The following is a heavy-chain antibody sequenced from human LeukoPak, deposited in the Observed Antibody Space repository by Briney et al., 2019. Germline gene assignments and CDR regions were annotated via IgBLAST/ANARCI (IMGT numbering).Heavy chain of an antibody. CDR2: MNPNSGDT. CDR1: GYTFTSYD. D-gene: IGHD4-17*01. J-gene: IGHJ5*02. CDR3: ARIPTVTAEDWFDP. V-gene: IGHV1-8*01. Sequence: ASVKVSCKASGYTFTSYDINWVRQATGQGLEWMGWMNPNSGDTGYAQEFQGRVTKTKDTSNRTAYMEASRAGSDGAGGYYCARIPTVTAEDWFDPWGQGTLVTVSS.